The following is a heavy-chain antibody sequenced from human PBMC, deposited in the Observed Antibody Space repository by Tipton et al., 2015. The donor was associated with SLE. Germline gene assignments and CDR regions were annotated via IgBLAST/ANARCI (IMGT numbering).Heavy chain of an antibody. D-gene: IGHD2-15*01. Sequence: TLSLTCTVSGGSTISHYWSWIRQPPGKGLEWIGYIYYSGSTNYNPSLKSRATISVDTSKNQFSLNLSSVTAADTAVYYCARSGSGYWGQGTLVTVSS. CDR2: IYYSGST. J-gene: IGHJ4*02. V-gene: IGHV4-59*11. CDR3: ARSGSGY. CDR1: GGSTISHY.